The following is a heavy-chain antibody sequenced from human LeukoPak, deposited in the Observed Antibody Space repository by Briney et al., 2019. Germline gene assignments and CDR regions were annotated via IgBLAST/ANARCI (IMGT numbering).Heavy chain of an antibody. D-gene: IGHD3-16*01. Sequence: SETLSLTCTVSGGSISSSSYYWGWIRQPPGKGLEWIGSIYYSGSTYYNRSLKSRLTISVDTSKNQFSLKVSSVIAADTAVYYCARVKDPGGYYYYYYMDIWGKGNTVTVSS. V-gene: IGHV4-39*07. CDR3: ARVKDPGGYYYYYYMDI. CDR1: GGSISSSSYY. CDR2: IYYSGST. J-gene: IGHJ6*03.